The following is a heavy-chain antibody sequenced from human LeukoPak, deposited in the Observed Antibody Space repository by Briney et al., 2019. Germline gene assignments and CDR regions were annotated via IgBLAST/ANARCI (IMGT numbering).Heavy chain of an antibody. CDR3: ARYEGSAYGIDV. J-gene: IGHJ2*01. V-gene: IGHV4-39*01. D-gene: IGHD3-22*01. CDR1: GGSISSSSSY. CDR2: IYYSGST. Sequence: SETLSLTCTVSGGSISSSSSYWGWIRQPPGMGLEWIGSIYYSGSTYYNPSLKSRVTISVDTSKNQFSLKVSSVAAADTAVYYCARYEGSAYGIDVWGRGTLVTVSS.